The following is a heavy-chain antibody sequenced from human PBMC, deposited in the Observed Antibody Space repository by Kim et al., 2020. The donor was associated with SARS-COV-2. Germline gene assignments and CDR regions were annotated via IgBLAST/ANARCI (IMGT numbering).Heavy chain of an antibody. CDR2: INWNGGST. J-gene: IGHJ6*02. D-gene: IGHD5-12*01. V-gene: IGHV3-20*04. CDR3: AREAGHSGYDFFEFGNGMDV. Sequence: GGSLRLSCAASGFTFDDYGMSWVRQAPGKGLEWVSGINWNGGSTGYADSVKGRFTISRDNAKNSLYLQMNSLRAEDTALYYCAREAGHSGYDFFEFGNGMDVWGQGTTVTVSS. CDR1: GFTFDDYG.